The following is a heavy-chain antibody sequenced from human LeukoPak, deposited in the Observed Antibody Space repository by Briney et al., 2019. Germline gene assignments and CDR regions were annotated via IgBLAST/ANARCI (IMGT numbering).Heavy chain of an antibody. Sequence: GGSLRLSCVASGFSFSRHAMHWVRQTPGKGLEWLVVTSYDGFRQYYADFVRGRFTISRENSNNTLYLHMNDLRVDDTGIYYCARDWSEGSGSYIDYWGQGALVTVSS. CDR1: GFSFSRHA. CDR3: ARDWSEGSGSYIDY. J-gene: IGHJ4*02. D-gene: IGHD3-10*01. V-gene: IGHV3-30*04. CDR2: TSYDGFRQ.